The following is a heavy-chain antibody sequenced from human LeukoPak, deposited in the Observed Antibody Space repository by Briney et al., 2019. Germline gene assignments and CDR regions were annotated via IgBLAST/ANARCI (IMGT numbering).Heavy chain of an antibody. J-gene: IGHJ6*03. Sequence: PSETLSLTCAVYGGSFSGYYWSWIRQPPGKGLEWIGEINHSGSTNYNPSLKSRVTISVDTSKNQFSLKLSSVTAADTAVYYCASTWVVGYYYMDVWGKGTTVTVSS. CDR3: ASTWVVGYYYMDV. CDR1: GGSFSGYY. V-gene: IGHV4-34*01. D-gene: IGHD2-15*01. CDR2: INHSGST.